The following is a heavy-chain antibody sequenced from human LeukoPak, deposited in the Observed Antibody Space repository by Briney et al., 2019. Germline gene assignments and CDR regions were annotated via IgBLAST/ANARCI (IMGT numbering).Heavy chain of an antibody. CDR1: GGSISSYY. D-gene: IGHD6-19*01. V-gene: IGHV4-4*07. J-gene: IGHJ3*02. CDR2: IYTSGST. Sequence: SETLSLTCTVSGGSISSYYWSWVRQPAGKGMEWIGRIYTSGSTNYNPSLKSRVTMSVDTSKNQFSLKLSSVTAADTAVYYCARGISSGWYGAFDIWGQGTMVTVSS. CDR3: ARGISSGWYGAFDI.